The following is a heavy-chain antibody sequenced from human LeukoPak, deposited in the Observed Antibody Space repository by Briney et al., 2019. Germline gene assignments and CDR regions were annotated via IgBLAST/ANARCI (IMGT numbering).Heavy chain of an antibody. CDR2: IGAYNGNP. V-gene: IGHV1-18*01. CDR1: GYTFSNYA. Sequence: ASVKVSCKASGYTFSNYAISWVRQAPGQGLEWMGWIGAYNGNPDYTQSLQGRVTMTTDTSTSTAYMELRSLKSDDTAVYYCAREDPGGAFDVWGRGTMVTVS. D-gene: IGHD3-16*01. J-gene: IGHJ3*01. CDR3: AREDPGGAFDV.